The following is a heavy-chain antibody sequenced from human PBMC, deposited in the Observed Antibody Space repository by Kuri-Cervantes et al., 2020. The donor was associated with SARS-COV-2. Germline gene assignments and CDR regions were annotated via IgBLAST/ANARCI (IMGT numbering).Heavy chain of an antibody. CDR1: GFTFSSYA. V-gene: IGHV3-23*01. CDR3: AKGDYCSSTSCYSYYYYYGMDV. CDR2: ISGNGGST. J-gene: IGHJ6*02. D-gene: IGHD2-2*01. Sequence: LSLTSAASGFTFSSYAMSWVRRAPGKGLEWFSAISGNGGSTYYADSVKGRFTISRDNSKNTLYLQMNSLTAEDTAVYYCAKGDYCSSTSCYSYYYYYGMDVWGQGTTVTVSS.